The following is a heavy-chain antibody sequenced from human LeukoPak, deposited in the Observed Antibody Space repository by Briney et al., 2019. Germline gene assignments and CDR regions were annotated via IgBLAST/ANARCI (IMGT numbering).Heavy chain of an antibody. Sequence: SETLSLTCTVSGGSISSYYWNWIRQPAGKGLEWIGRIYTSGSTNYNPSLKSRVTMSVDTSKNQFSLKLSSVTAADTAVYYCARDFYDFWSGYYTEYYYYYMDVWGKGTTVTVSS. J-gene: IGHJ6*03. V-gene: IGHV4-4*07. CDR3: ARDFYDFWSGYYTEYYYYYMDV. D-gene: IGHD3-3*01. CDR2: IYTSGST. CDR1: GGSISSYY.